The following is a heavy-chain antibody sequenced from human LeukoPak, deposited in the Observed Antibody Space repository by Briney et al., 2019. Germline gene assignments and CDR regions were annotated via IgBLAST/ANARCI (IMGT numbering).Heavy chain of an antibody. CDR1: GGTFSSCA. V-gene: IGHV1-69*04. CDR3: ARGGSSGYSYYFDY. D-gene: IGHD3-22*01. J-gene: IGHJ4*02. CDR2: IIPILGIA. Sequence: ASVKVSCKASGGTFSSCAISWVRQAPGQGLEWMGRIIPILGIADYAQKFQGRVTITADKSTSTAYMELSSLRSEDTAVYYCARGGSSGYSYYFDYWGQGTLVTVSS.